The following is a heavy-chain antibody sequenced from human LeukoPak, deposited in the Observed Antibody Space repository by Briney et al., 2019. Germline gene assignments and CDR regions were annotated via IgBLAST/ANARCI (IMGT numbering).Heavy chain of an antibody. CDR2: ISAYNGNT. Sequence: ASVTVSCTASGYTFTIYGISWVRQAPGQGLEWMGWISAYNGNTNYTQRVQGRVTMTRDMSTSTVYMELSSLRSEDTAVYYCASACADGSGGSCWSDYWGQGTLVTVSS. CDR1: GYTFTIYG. J-gene: IGHJ4*02. CDR3: ASACADGSGGSCWSDY. V-gene: IGHV1-18*01. D-gene: IGHD2-15*01.